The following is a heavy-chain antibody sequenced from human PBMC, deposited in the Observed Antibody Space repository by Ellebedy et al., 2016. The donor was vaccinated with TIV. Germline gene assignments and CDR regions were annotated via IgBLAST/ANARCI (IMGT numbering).Heavy chain of an antibody. CDR2: VAFDGSNK. CDR1: GFTFRNYG. V-gene: IGHV3-30*18. CDR3: AKDPEIHAGPWYYDL. J-gene: IGHJ2*01. Sequence: SLKISCVASGFTFRNYGMHWVHRTPGKGLEWVAVVAFDGSNKYYTESVKGRFTISRDNSENTLYLQMNTLRTVDTAVYFCAKDPEIHAGPWYYDLWGRGTLVTVSS. D-gene: IGHD5-18*01.